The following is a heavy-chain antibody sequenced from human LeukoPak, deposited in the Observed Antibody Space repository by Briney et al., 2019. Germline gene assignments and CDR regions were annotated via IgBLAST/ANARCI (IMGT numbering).Heavy chain of an antibody. J-gene: IGHJ4*02. V-gene: IGHV3-53*01. Sequence: GVLRLSCAASGFNVRSYYMNWVRQAPGKGLEWVSVIYSGGDIYYADSVQGRFTISRDSSKNMVSLQMSSLRAEDTAVYYCARGSLNGWYGSEYWGLGTLVTVSS. CDR3: ARGSLNGWYGSEY. CDR1: GFNVRSYY. D-gene: IGHD6-19*01. CDR2: IYSGGDI.